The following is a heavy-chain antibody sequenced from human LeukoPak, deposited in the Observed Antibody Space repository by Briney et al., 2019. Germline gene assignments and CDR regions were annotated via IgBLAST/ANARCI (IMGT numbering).Heavy chain of an antibody. D-gene: IGHD1-26*01. V-gene: IGHV3-23*01. J-gene: IGHJ4*02. CDR1: GFTFSSYA. Sequence: HPGGSLRLSCAASGFTFSSYAMSWVRQAPEKGLEWVSAISGSGGSTYYADSVKGRFTISRDNSKNTLYLQMNSLRAEDTAVYYCALDRIGVGANLFDYWGQGTLVTVSS. CDR2: ISGSGGST. CDR3: ALDRIGVGANLFDY.